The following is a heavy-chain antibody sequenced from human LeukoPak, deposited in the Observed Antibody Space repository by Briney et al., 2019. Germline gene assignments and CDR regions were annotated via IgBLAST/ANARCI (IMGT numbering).Heavy chain of an antibody. CDR1: GFTFSSYW. J-gene: IGHJ4*02. CDR2: IKQDGSEK. Sequence: PGGSQRLSCAASGFTFSSYWMSWVRQAPGKGLEWVANIKQDGSEKYYVDSVKGRFTISRDNAKNSLYLQMNSLRAEDTAVYYCARDAEVVPAAIDYFDYWGQGTLVTVSS. CDR3: ARDAEVVPAAIDYFDY. V-gene: IGHV3-7*01. D-gene: IGHD2-2*02.